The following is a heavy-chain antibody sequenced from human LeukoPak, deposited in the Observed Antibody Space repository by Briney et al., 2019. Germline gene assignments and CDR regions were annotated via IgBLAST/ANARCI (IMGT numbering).Heavy chain of an antibody. CDR1: GFTFSSYW. J-gene: IGHJ6*02. CDR2: INSDGSST. Sequence: GGSLRLSCAASGFTFSSYWMHWVRQAPGKGLVWVSRINSDGSSTSYADSVKGRFTISRDNAKNTLYLQMNSLRAEDTAVYYCARDLPITIFGVVTYGMGVWGQGTTVTVSS. D-gene: IGHD3-3*01. V-gene: IGHV3-74*01. CDR3: ARDLPITIFGVVTYGMGV.